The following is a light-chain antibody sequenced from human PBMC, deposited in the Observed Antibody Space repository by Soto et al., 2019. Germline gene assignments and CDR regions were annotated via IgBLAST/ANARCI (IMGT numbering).Light chain of an antibody. CDR2: DAS. J-gene: IGKJ4*01. V-gene: IGKV3-11*01. Sequence: EIVLTQSPATLSLSPGERATLSCRASQSVSSYLAWYQQKPGQAPRLLIYDASNRATGIPARFSGSGSGTDFTLTISSLAPEAFAIYYCQERSNWPLTFGGGTKVEIK. CDR1: QSVSSY. CDR3: QERSNWPLT.